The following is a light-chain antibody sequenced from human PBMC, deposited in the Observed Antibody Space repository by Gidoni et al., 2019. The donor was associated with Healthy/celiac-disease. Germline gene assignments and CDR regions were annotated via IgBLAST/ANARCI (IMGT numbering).Light chain of an antibody. V-gene: IGLV3-25*02. CDR3: QSADSSGTYYV. CDR1: ALPKQY. J-gene: IGLJ1*01. CDR2: KDS. Sequence: SYELTQPPSVSVSPGQTARITCSGDALPKQYAYWYQQNMPGQAPVLVIYKDSERPSGIPERFSGSSSGTTVTLTISGVQAEDEADYYCQSADSSGTYYVFGTGTKVTVL.